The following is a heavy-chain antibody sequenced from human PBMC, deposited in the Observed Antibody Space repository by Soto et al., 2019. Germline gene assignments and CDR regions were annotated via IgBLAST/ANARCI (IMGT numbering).Heavy chain of an antibody. D-gene: IGHD3-16*01. Sequence: EVQLLESGGDLVQPGGSLRLSCAASGFTFSTYAMSWVRQAPGKGLEWVSSITGSGGNTYYAGSVKGRFAISRDTAKNTLYRQITGLRAEDTAVYDCANPDRMGMTTLYYYYMDGWGEGTTVTVSS. CDR2: ITGSGGNT. V-gene: IGHV3-23*01. CDR3: ANPDRMGMTTLYYYYMDG. J-gene: IGHJ6*03. CDR1: GFTFSTYA.